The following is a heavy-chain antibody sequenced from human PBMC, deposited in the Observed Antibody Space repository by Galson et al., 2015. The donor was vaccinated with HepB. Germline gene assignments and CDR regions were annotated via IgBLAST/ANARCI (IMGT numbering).Heavy chain of an antibody. V-gene: IGHV3-33*03. CDR3: AKDAIMVSNNPWYFDY. D-gene: IGHD2-8*01. J-gene: IGHJ4*02. CDR1: KFTFSDYG. Sequence: SLRLSCAASKFTFSDYGMHWVRQAPGKGLEWVALIWKDGTNTHYSDSAKGRFVISRDNSKKTLHLQMSTLRAEDTAVYYCAKDAIMVSNNPWYFDYWGRGTMVTVSS. CDR2: IWKDGTNT.